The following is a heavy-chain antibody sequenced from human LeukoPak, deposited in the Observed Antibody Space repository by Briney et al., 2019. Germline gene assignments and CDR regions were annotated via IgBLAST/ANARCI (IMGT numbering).Heavy chain of an antibody. CDR2: INTNTGNP. V-gene: IGHV7-4-1*02. CDR3: ARFRYDILTGYYKGGVGFDY. CDR1: GYTFTSYA. Sequence: ASVKVSCKASGYTFTSYAMNWVRQAPGQGLEWMGWINTNTGNPTYAQGFTGRFVFSLDTSVSTAYLQISSLKAEDTAVYYCARFRYDILTGYYKGGVGFDYWGQGTLVTVSS. J-gene: IGHJ4*02. D-gene: IGHD3-9*01.